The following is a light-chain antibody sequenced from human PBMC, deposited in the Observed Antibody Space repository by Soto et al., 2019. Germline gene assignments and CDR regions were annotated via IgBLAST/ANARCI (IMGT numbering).Light chain of an antibody. CDR2: GAS. CDR1: QSISSNY. J-gene: IGKJ1*01. Sequence: EIVLTQSPGTLSLSPGERATLSCRASQSISSNYLAWYQQKPGQAPRLLIYGASSRATGIPDRFSGSGSGTDFTLTISRLEPEDFAVYYCQQYGTSLVTFGQGNKVEIK. CDR3: QQYGTSLVT. V-gene: IGKV3-20*01.